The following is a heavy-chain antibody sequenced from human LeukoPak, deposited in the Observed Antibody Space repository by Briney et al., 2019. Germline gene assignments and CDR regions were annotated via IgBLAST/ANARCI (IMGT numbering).Heavy chain of an antibody. Sequence: GGSLRLSCAASGFTFSNAWMSCVRQAPGKGLEWVGRIKSKTDGGTTDYAARVKGRFTISRDDSKNTLYLQMNSLKTEDTAVYYCITDTADDFWSGYSQYYFDYWGQGTLVTVSS. CDR2: IKSKTDGGTT. CDR1: GFTFSNAW. V-gene: IGHV3-15*01. D-gene: IGHD3-3*01. J-gene: IGHJ4*02. CDR3: ITDTADDFWSGYSQYYFDY.